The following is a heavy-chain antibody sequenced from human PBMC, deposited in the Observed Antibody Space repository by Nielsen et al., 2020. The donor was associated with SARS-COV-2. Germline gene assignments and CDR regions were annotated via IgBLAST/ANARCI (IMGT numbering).Heavy chain of an antibody. J-gene: IGHJ5*02. V-gene: IGHV5-51*01. CDR1: GYSFSNQW. D-gene: IGHD2-2*01. Sequence: GGSLRLSCQGSGYSFSNQWMGWVRQMPGKGLEWMGIIYPGDSDTRYSPSFQGQVTISADKSISTAYLQWSSLKASDTAMYYCARATYCSSMNCYVGFDPWGQGTLVTVSS. CDR2: IYPGDSDT. CDR3: ARATYCSSMNCYVGFDP.